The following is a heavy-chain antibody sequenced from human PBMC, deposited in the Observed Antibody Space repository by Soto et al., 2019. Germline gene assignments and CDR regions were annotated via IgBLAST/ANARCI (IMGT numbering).Heavy chain of an antibody. J-gene: IGHJ4*02. D-gene: IGHD3-16*01. CDR1: GGSLSAYH. V-gene: IGHV4-34*13. CDR2: ISHSGDT. Sequence: GGSLSAYHSSWIRQSPGKGLEWIGEISHSGDTNYNPSLKGRLSISLDTSNKQFSVRLSSVTAADTAVYYCAGERGSFDTWGQGTQGTVS. CDR3: AGERGSFDT.